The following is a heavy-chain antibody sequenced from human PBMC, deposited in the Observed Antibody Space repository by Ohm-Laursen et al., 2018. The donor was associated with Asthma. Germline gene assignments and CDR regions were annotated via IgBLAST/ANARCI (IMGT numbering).Heavy chain of an antibody. CDR1: GGSISSYY. CDR2: IYYSGST. D-gene: IGHD3-22*01. CDR3: ARSRDYYDSSGYYPNWFDP. J-gene: IGHJ5*02. V-gene: IGHV4-59*06. Sequence: TLSLTCAVSGGSISSYYWSWIRQPPGKGLEWIGYIYYSGSTYYNPSLKSRVTISVDTSKNQFSLKLSSVTAADTAVYYCARSRDYYDSSGYYPNWFDPWGQGTLVTVSS.